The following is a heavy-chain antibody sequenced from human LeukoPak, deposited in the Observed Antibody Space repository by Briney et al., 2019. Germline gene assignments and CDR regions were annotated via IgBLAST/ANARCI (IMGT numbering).Heavy chain of an antibody. CDR1: GYRFTGYY. J-gene: IGHJ4*02. Sequence: GASVKVTCKASGYRFTGYYMHWVRQAPGQGLEWMGWIDPSSGGTNYAQKFQGRVTVTRDTSISTAYMELSRLRSDDTAVYYCARGAYYDSSGYWADWGQGTLVTVSS. CDR2: IDPSSGGT. V-gene: IGHV1-2*02. D-gene: IGHD3-22*01. CDR3: ARGAYYDSSGYWAD.